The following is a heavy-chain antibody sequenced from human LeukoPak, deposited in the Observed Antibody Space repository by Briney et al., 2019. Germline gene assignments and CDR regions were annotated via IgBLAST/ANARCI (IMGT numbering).Heavy chain of an antibody. CDR3: ARGRGSSFDY. J-gene: IGHJ4*01. CDR2: INHSGST. Sequence: PSETLSLTCAVYGGSFSGYYWSWIRQPPGKGLEWIGEINHSGSTNYNPSLKSRVTISVDTSKNQFSLKLSSVTAADTAVYYCARGRGSSFDYWGHGTLVTVSS. V-gene: IGHV4-34*01. CDR1: GGSFSGYY. D-gene: IGHD1-26*01.